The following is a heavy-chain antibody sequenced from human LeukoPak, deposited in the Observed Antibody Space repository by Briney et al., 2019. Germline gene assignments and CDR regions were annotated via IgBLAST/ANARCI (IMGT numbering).Heavy chain of an antibody. V-gene: IGHV1-2*02. CDR2: INPNSGGT. CDR1: GFTFTDYY. Sequence: ASVKVSCKASGFTFTDYYMHWVRQAPGQGLEWMGWINPNSGGTNYARKFQGTVTMTRDTSISTAYMELSRLRSDDTAVYYCARGRGYGGNSYRSYYYYYGMDVWGQGTTVTVSS. CDR3: ARGRGYGGNSYRSYYYYYGMDV. D-gene: IGHD4-23*01. J-gene: IGHJ6*02.